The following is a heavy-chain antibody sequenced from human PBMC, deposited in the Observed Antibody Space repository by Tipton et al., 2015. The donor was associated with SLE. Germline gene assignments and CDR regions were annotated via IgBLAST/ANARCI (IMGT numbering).Heavy chain of an antibody. CDR2: INHSGST. J-gene: IGHJ5*02. V-gene: IGHV4-34*01. D-gene: IGHD6-13*01. Sequence: TLSLTCAVYGGSFSGYYWSWIRQPPGKGLEWIGEINHSGSTNYNPSLKSRVTIAVDTSKNQFSLKLSSVTAADTAVYYCARVQIPSSRNWFDPWGQGTLVTVSS. CDR1: GGSFSGYY. CDR3: ARVQIPSSRNWFDP.